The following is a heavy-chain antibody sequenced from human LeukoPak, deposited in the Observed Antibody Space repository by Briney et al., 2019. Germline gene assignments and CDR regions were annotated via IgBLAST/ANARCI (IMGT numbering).Heavy chain of an antibody. CDR1: GYTFTSYY. Sequence: ASVKVSCKASGYTFTSYYMHWVRQAPGQGLEWMGWISAYNGNTNYAQKLQGRVTMTTDTSTSTAYMELRSLRSDDTAVYYCAREEYYYDSSGYSMDYWGQGTLVTVSS. CDR3: AREEYYYDSSGYSMDY. V-gene: IGHV1-18*04. CDR2: ISAYNGNT. D-gene: IGHD3-22*01. J-gene: IGHJ4*02.